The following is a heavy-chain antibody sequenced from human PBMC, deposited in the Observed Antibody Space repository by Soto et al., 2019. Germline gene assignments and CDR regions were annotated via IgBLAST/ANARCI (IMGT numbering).Heavy chain of an antibody. Sequence: QVQLVQSGAEVKKPGSSVKVSCKASGGTFSRYAISWVRQAPGQGLEWMGGIIPIFGTANYAQKFQGRVTITADESTSTAYMEQSSLRSEDTAVYYCARVVGVVVDNWFDPWGQGTLVTVSS. V-gene: IGHV1-69*01. CDR1: GGTFSRYA. D-gene: IGHD2-2*01. J-gene: IGHJ5*02. CDR2: IIPIFGTA. CDR3: ARVVGVVVDNWFDP.